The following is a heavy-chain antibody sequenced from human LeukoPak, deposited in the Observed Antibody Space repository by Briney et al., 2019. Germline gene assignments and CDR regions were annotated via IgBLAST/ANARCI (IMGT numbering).Heavy chain of an antibody. CDR1: GGSISSYY. V-gene: IGHV4-4*09. Sequence: SETLSLTCTVSGGSISSYYWSWIRQPPGKGLEWIGYIYTSGSTNYNPSLKSRVTISVDTSKNQFSLKLSSVTAADTAVYYCARHRTIFGVVIGFDYWGQGTLVTVSS. CDR3: ARHRTIFGVVIGFDY. D-gene: IGHD3-3*01. CDR2: IYTSGST. J-gene: IGHJ4*02.